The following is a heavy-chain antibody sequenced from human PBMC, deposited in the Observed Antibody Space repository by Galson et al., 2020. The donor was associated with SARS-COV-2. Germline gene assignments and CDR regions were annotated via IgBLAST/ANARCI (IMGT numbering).Heavy chain of an antibody. Sequence: SETLSLTCAVYGGSFSGYSWSWSRQPPGKGLERIGEINHSGYTTWNRQLNHSGSTNYNPSLKSRVIISVDTSKNQFSLKLSSVTAADTAVYYCARGDSVGTPSRTDYWGQGSLVTVSS. D-gene: IGHD2-21*02. CDR1: GGSFSGYS. V-gene: IGHV4-34*01. CDR3: ARGDSVGTPSRTDY. CDR2: INHSGYTTWNRQLNHSGST. J-gene: IGHJ4*02.